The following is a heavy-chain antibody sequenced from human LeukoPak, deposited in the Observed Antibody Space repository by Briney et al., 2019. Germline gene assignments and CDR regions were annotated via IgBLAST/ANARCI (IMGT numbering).Heavy chain of an antibody. CDR1: GFTFSSYS. D-gene: IGHD6-19*01. CDR3: ARDKGAVAGLGWYFDY. CDR2: ISSSSSYI. Sequence: PGGSLRLSCAASGFTFSSYSMNWVRQAPGKGLEWVSSISSSSSYIYYADSVKGRFTISRDNAKNSLYLQMNSLRAEDTAVYYCARDKGAVAGLGWYFDYWGQGTLVTVSS. V-gene: IGHV3-21*01. J-gene: IGHJ4*02.